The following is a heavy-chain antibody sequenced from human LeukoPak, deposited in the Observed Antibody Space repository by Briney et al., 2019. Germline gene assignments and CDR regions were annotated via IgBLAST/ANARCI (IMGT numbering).Heavy chain of an antibody. Sequence: GGSLRLSCAASGFTFSTFDMNWVRQAPGKGLEWVSFISSSSSTIYYAGSVKGRFSISRDNVKNSLYLQMNSLRAEDTGIYYCARDWAGDYWGQGTLVTVSS. V-gene: IGHV3-48*01. CDR3: ARDWAGDY. CDR2: ISSSSSTI. CDR1: GFTFSTFD. J-gene: IGHJ4*02. D-gene: IGHD6-19*01.